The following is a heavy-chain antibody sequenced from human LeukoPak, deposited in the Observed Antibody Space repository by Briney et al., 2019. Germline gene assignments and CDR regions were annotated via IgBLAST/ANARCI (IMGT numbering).Heavy chain of an antibody. CDR2: IYYSGGT. V-gene: IGHV4-30-2*01. J-gene: IGHJ3*02. Sequence: PSQTLSLTCAVSGGSITSGVYSWSWFRQPPGKGLEWIGYIYYSGGTYYNPSLKSRVTMSVDRTRNQFSLKLRSVTAADTAVYYCASRIIRNDAFDIWGQGTLVSVSS. CDR1: GGSITSGVYS. CDR3: ASRIIRNDAFDI.